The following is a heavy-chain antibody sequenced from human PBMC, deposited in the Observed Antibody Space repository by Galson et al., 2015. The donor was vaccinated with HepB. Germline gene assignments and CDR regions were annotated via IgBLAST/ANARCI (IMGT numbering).Heavy chain of an antibody. CDR1: GYTFTSYD. CDR2: MNPDSGNT. J-gene: IGHJ3*02. CDR3: ARGHPVRDDAFDI. V-gene: IGHV1-8*01. Sequence: SVKVSCKASGYTFTSYDINWVRQATGQGLEWMGWMNPDSGNTGYAQKFQGRVTMTRNTSISTAYMELSSLRSEDTAVYYCARGHPVRDDAFDIWGQGTMVTVSS.